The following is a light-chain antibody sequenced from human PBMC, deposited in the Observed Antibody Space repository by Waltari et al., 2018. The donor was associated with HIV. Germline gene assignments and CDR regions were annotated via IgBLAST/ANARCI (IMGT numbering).Light chain of an antibody. CDR1: RSDVGGYNY. CDR3: CAYTGAYTSGV. J-gene: IGLJ3*02. CDR2: DVS. Sequence: QSALTQPRSVSGSPGQSVTISCTGTRSDVGGYNYVSWSQQHPGKAPNLLIHDVSTRPSGVPDRFSGSKSGNTASLTISGLQAEDEADYYCCAYTGAYTSGVFGAGTQLTVL. V-gene: IGLV2-11*01.